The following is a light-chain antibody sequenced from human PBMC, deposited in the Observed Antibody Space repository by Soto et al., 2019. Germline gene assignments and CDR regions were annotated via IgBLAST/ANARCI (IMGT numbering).Light chain of an antibody. Sequence: EVVMTQSPATLSVSPGERATLSCRASQSVSNTLARIQQKHGQAPRLRIYHASTMATGIPARFSGSWSVTEFTLIISSLQSEDFAVYYCQQYNSWWKFGQGTKVEIK. J-gene: IGKJ1*01. V-gene: IGKV3-15*01. CDR1: QSVSNT. CDR3: QQYNSWWK. CDR2: HAS.